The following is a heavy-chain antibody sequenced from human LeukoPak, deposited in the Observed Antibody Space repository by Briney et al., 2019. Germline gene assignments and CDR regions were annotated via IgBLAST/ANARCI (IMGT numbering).Heavy chain of an antibody. J-gene: IGHJ4*02. Sequence: GASVKVSCKASGYTFTSYGISWVRQAPGQGLEWMGWISAYNGNTNYAQKLQGRVTMTTDTSTSTAYMELRSLRSDDTAVYYCARTSITMIVVDFDYWGQGTLVTVSS. CDR2: ISAYNGNT. D-gene: IGHD3-22*01. CDR1: GYTFTSYG. V-gene: IGHV1-18*01. CDR3: ARTSITMIVVDFDY.